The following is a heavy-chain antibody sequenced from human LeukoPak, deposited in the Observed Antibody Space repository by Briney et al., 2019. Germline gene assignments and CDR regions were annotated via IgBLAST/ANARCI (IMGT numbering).Heavy chain of an antibody. Sequence: KPSETLSLTCTVSGGSISSYYWSWIRQPPGKGLEWTGYVYYSGSTNYNPSLKSRVTISVDTSKNHFSLKLSSVTAADTAVYYCARRKIVDWNSRVRDAFDIWGQGTMVTVSS. CDR3: ARRKIVDWNSRVRDAFDI. CDR2: VYYSGST. CDR1: GGSISSYY. J-gene: IGHJ3*02. D-gene: IGHD1/OR15-1a*01. V-gene: IGHV4-59*08.